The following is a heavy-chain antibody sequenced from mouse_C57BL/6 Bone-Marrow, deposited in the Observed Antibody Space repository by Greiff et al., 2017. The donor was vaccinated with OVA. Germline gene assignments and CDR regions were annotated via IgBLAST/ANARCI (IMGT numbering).Heavy chain of an antibody. D-gene: IGHD1-1*01. Sequence: VQLQQSGAELVRPGASVKLSCTASGFNIKDDYMHWVKQRPEQGLEWIGWIDPENGDTEYASKFQGKATITADTSSNTAYLQLSSLTSEDTAVYYCTTLYYYGSSGDYAMDYWGQGTSVTVSS. CDR2: IDPENGDT. J-gene: IGHJ4*01. CDR1: GFNIKDDY. CDR3: TTLYYYGSSGDYAMDY. V-gene: IGHV14-4*01.